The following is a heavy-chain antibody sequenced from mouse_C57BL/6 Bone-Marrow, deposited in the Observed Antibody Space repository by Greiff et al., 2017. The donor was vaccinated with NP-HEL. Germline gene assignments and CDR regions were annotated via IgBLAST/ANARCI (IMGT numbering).Heavy chain of an antibody. D-gene: IGHD1-1*01. CDR2: IYPGSGST. Sequence: VQLQQPGAELVKPGASVKMSCKASGYTFTSYWIPWVKQRPGQGLEWIGDIYPGSGSTNYNEKFKSKATLTVDTSSSTAYMQLSSLTSEDSAVDYCAREFYYDGSSGYGGRGTALTVSS. CDR3: AREFYYDGSSGY. CDR1: GYTFTSYW. J-gene: IGHJ2*01. V-gene: IGHV1-55*01.